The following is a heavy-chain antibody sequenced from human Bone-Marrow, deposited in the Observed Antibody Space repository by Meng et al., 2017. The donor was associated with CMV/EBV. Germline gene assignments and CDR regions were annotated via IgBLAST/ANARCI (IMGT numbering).Heavy chain of an antibody. Sequence: ASVKVSCKASGYTFTSYDINWVRQATGQGLEWMGWMNPNSGNTGYAQKFQGRVTITWNTSINTVYMEMSSLRSEDTAVYYCARGRLGGTDFQYWGQGTLVTVSS. CDR2: MNPNSGNT. CDR3: ARGRLGGTDFQY. CDR1: GYTFTSYD. D-gene: IGHD7-27*01. V-gene: IGHV1-8*01. J-gene: IGHJ4*02.